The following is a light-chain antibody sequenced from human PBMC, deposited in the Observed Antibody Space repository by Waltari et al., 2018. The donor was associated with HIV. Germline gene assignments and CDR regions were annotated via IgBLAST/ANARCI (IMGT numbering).Light chain of an antibody. CDR3: SSYTTSSTLYYV. CDR1: SSDVGGYDY. CDR2: EVS. Sequence: QSALTQPASVSGSPGQSITISCTGTSSDVGGYDYVSWYQQHPGKAPELIIFEVSNRPSGVSNRFSGSKSGNTASLTISGLQTEDEADYYCSSYTTSSTLYYVFGSGTMVTVL. J-gene: IGLJ1*01. V-gene: IGLV2-14*01.